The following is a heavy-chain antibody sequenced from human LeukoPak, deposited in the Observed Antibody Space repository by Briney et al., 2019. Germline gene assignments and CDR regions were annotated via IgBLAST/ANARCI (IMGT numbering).Heavy chain of an antibody. V-gene: IGHV4-59*01. Sequence: SETLCLPCTVSDDSISSYYWSWIRQPPGTGLEWIGYIYYSGRTNYNPSLKSRVTISVDTSKNQFSLKLSSVTAADTAMYYCARAYSTSWYAPHDYWGQGTLVTVSS. D-gene: IGHD6-13*01. J-gene: IGHJ4*02. CDR2: IYYSGRT. CDR1: DDSISSYY. CDR3: ARAYSTSWYAPHDY.